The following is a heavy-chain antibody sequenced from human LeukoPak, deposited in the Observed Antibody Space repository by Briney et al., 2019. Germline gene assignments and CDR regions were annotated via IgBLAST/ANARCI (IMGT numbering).Heavy chain of an antibody. CDR3: ARGRSLLN. J-gene: IGHJ4*02. V-gene: IGHV4-34*01. Sequence: PSETLSLTCAVYGGAFSGYYWSWIRQPPGKGLEWIGEINHSGSTNYNPSLQSRVTISVDTSKNQFSLKLSSVTAADTAVYYCARGRSLLNWGQGTLVTVSS. CDR2: INHSGST. CDR1: GGAFSGYY.